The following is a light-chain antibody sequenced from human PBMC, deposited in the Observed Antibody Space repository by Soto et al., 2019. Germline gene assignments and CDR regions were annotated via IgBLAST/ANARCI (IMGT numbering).Light chain of an antibody. CDR3: QQSYRLPLT. J-gene: IGKJ4*01. CDR1: QRISTF. Sequence: DIQMTQSPSSLSAFVGDSVTITCHASQRISTFLNWYHQKPGKAHKLLIYSASYLQSGVPSNFRGSGSGTDFTLSIVTLQHEDFGNYDCQQSYRLPLTFGGGTKVEI. CDR2: SAS. V-gene: IGKV1-39*01.